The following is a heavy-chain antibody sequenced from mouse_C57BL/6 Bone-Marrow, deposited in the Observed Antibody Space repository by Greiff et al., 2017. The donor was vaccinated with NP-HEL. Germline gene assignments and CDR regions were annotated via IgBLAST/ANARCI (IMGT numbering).Heavy chain of an antibody. V-gene: IGHV3-6*01. CDR1: GYSITSGYY. J-gene: IGHJ3*01. Sequence: DVQLQESGPGLVKPSQSLSLTCSVTGYSITSGYYWNWIRQFPGNKLEWMGYISYDGSNNYNPSLKNLISITRDTSKNQFFLKLNSVTTEDTATYYCARGGFPFAYWGQGTLVTVSA. CDR3: ARGGFPFAY. CDR2: ISYDGSN.